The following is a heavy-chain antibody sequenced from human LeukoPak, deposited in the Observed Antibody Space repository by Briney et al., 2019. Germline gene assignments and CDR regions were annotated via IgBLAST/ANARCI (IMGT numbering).Heavy chain of an antibody. D-gene: IGHD6-19*01. V-gene: IGHV1-2*06. CDR3: ARRGEYSSGWPFDY. J-gene: IGHJ4*02. CDR1: GYTFTSYG. Sequence: ASVKVSCKASGYTFTSYGISWVRQAPGQGLEWMGRINPNSGGTNYAQKFQGRVTMTRDTSISTAYMELSRLRSDDTAVYYCARRGEYSSGWPFDYWGQGTLVTVSS. CDR2: INPNSGGT.